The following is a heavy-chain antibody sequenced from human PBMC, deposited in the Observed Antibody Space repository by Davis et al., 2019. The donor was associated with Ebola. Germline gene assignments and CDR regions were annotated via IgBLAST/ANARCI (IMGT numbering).Heavy chain of an antibody. D-gene: IGHD2-2*01. CDR3: ARSRYCSRTICYDDY. CDR1: GFSFTYW. J-gene: IGHJ4*02. CDR2: INHDGSDI. Sequence: GESLKISCAASGFSFTYWMTWVRQAPGKGLEWVANINHDGSDIYYLDSVKGRFTVSRDNAKNSLYLQMNSLRAGDTAVYYCARSRYCSRTICYDDYWGQGTLVTVSS. V-gene: IGHV3-7*03.